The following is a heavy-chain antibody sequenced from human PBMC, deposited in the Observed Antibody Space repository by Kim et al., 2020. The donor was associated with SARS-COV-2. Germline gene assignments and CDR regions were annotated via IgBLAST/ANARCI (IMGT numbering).Heavy chain of an antibody. D-gene: IGHD6-13*01. J-gene: IGHJ3*02. V-gene: IGHV3-30*03. Sequence: ADSVKGRFTISRDNIKNTLYLQMNSLRDEDTAVYYCARSGEPTSWYSKFDIWGQGTMVIVSS. CDR3: ARSGEPTSWYSKFDI.